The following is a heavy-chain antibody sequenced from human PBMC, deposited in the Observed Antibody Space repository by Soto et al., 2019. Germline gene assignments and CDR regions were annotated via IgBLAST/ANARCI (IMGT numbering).Heavy chain of an antibody. J-gene: IGHJ4*02. V-gene: IGHV4-61*01. CDR2: IYYSGST. CDR1: GGSVNSGHYY. Sequence: SETLSLTCAVSGGSVNSGHYYWSWSRQPPGRGLEWIGFIYYSGSTSYNPSLQSRVTISLDTSNNQFSLKVSSVTAADTAVYYCARSGAGSGWLGGQGTLVTVSS. CDR3: ARSGAGSGWL. D-gene: IGHD6-19*01.